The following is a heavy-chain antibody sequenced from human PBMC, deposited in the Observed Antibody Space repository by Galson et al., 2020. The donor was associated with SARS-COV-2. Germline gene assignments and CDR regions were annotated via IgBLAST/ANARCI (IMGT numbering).Heavy chain of an antibody. Sequence: GGSLRLSCAASGITVSSNYMSWVRQAPGKSLEWVSIIYRGGNSYHADSVKGRFIISRDNSKNTLYLQINSLRVEDTAVYYCARRSSSNWGHDYWGQGTLVTVYS. CDR1: GITVSSNY. D-gene: IGHD6-13*01. V-gene: IGHV3-66*01. J-gene: IGHJ4*02. CDR3: ARRSSSNWGHDY. CDR2: IYRGGNS.